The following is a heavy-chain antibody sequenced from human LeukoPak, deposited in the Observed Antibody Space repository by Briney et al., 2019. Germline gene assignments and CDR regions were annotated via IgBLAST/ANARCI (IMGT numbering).Heavy chain of an antibody. CDR3: TRVGDLEWLLFGVYYFDY. CDR2: IRSKAYGGTT. J-gene: IGHJ4*02. V-gene: IGHV3-49*04. CDR1: GFTFGDYA. Sequence: GGSLRLSCTASGFTFGDYAMSWVRQAPGKGLEWVGFIRSKAYGGTTEYAASVKGRFTISRDDSKSIAYLQMNSLKTEDTAVYYCTRVGDLEWLLFGVYYFDYWGQGTLVTVSS. D-gene: IGHD3-3*01.